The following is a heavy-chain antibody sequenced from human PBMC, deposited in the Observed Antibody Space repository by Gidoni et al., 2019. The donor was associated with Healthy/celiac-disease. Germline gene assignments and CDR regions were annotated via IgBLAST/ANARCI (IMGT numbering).Heavy chain of an antibody. V-gene: IGHV3-73*02. CDR1: GFPFSGPA. J-gene: IGHJ5*02. D-gene: IGHD6-13*01. CDR3: TRLYSSSWFFENWFDP. CDR2: IRSKANSYAT. Sequence: EVQLVESGGGLVQPGGSLKLSCAASGFPFSGPAMHWVRQASGKGLEWVGRIRSKANSYATAHAASVKGRFTISRDDSKNTAYLQMNSLKTEDTAVYYCTRLYSSSWFFENWFDPWGQGTLVTVSS.